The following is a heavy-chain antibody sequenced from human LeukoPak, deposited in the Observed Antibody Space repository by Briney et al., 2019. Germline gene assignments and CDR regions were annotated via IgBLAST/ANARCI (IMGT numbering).Heavy chain of an antibody. CDR1: GFTFSSYA. CDR3: AKDRRVLLSYSSSWYVDAFDI. D-gene: IGHD6-13*01. Sequence: GGSLRLSCAASGFTFSSYAMSWVRQAPGKGLEWVSAISGSGGSTYYADSVKGRFTISRDNSKNTLYLQMNSPRAEDTAVYYCAKDRRVLLSYSSSWYVDAFDIWGQGTMVTVSS. V-gene: IGHV3-23*01. J-gene: IGHJ3*02. CDR2: ISGSGGST.